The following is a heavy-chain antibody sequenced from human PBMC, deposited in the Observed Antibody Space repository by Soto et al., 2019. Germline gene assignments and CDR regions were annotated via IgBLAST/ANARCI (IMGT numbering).Heavy chain of an antibody. CDR3: TRTRNGGVAHSFDI. CDR1: GFTFRDHA. Sequence: GGYLRLSCASSGFTFRDHAIHWVLKTPGRGLEWVLAISRGGTYIYYTDSVKGRFTVSRDNSNNSVFVQMIRLILDDAPLYFCTRTRNGGVAHSFDISGQGIRVTVCS. J-gene: IGHJ5*02. D-gene: IGHD3-3*01. CDR2: ISRGGTYI. V-gene: IGHV3-30*04.